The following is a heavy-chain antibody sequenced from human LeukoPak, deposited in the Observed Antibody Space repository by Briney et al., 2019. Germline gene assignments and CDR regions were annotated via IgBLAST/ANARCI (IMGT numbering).Heavy chain of an antibody. J-gene: IGHJ4*02. D-gene: IGHD2-21*02. V-gene: IGHV3-11*06. CDR2: ISGSGSDT. CDR1: GFIFSDYY. Sequence: GGSLRLSCAASGFIFSDYYMTWIRQAPGKGLEWLSYISGSGSDTNYADPVKGRFTTSRDNAKNSLYLQMNSLRAEDTAVYYCARGVSFRMVGTATDFDYWGQGTLVTVSS. CDR3: ARGVSFRMVGTATDFDY.